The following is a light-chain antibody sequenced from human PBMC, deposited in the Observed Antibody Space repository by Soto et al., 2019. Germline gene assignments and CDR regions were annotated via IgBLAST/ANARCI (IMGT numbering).Light chain of an antibody. CDR1: HGINIY. CDR2: ASS. J-gene: IGKJ4*01. V-gene: IGKV1-27*01. Sequence: DVQMTQSPSSLSASVGDRVTITCRAGHGINIYLAWYQQKPGKVPKLLIDASSTLQTGVPSRFRGSGSGTDFTLTISSLQPEDVATYYGQKYDRAPLALGGGTKVEIK. CDR3: QKYDRAPLA.